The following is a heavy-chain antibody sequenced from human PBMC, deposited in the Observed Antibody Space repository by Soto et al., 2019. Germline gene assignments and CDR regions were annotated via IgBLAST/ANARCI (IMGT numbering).Heavy chain of an antibody. V-gene: IGHV1-46*03. CDR1: GYTFTNYA. CDR3: ARLVAAAGTLGYYYYGMDV. J-gene: IGHJ6*02. Sequence: ASVKVSCKASGYTFTNYAIHWVRQAPGQRLEWMGIINPSGGSTSYAQKFQGRVTMTRDTSTSTVYMELSSLRSEDTAVYYCARLVAAAGTLGYYYYGMDVWGQGTTVTVSS. CDR2: INPSGGST. D-gene: IGHD6-13*01.